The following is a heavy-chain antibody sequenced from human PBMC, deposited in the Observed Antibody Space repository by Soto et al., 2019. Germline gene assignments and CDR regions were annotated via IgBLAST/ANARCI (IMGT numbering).Heavy chain of an antibody. Sequence: PSETLSLTCTVSGGSISRYYWNWIRQRPGKGLEWIGYIYYSGSTNYNPSLKSRVTISVDTSKNQFSLKLSSVTAADTAVYYCARDPGSGSYYGWFDPWGQGTLVTVSS. CDR1: GGSISRYY. CDR2: IYYSGST. J-gene: IGHJ5*02. V-gene: IGHV4-59*01. D-gene: IGHD3-10*01. CDR3: ARDPGSGSYYGWFDP.